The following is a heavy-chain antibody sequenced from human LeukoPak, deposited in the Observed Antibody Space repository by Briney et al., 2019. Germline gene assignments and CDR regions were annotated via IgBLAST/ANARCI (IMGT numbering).Heavy chain of an antibody. Sequence: PSETLSLTCAVHGGPFSGYYWSWIRQPPGKGLEWIGEINHSGSTNYNPSLKSRVTISVDTSKNQFSLKLSSVTAADTAVYYCARSITMVRGVIDYWGQGTLVTVSS. CDR3: ARSITMVRGVIDY. J-gene: IGHJ4*02. V-gene: IGHV4-34*01. CDR1: GGPFSGYY. CDR2: INHSGST. D-gene: IGHD3-10*01.